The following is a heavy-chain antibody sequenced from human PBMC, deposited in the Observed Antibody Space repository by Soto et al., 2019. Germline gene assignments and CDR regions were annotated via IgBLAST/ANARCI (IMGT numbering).Heavy chain of an antibody. J-gene: IGHJ5*02. D-gene: IGHD3-3*01. V-gene: IGHV4-34*01. CDR2: INHSGST. Sequence: SETLSLTCAVYGGSFSGYYWSWIRQPPGKGLEWIGEINHSGSTNYNPSLKSRVTISVDTSKNQFSLKLSSVTAADTAVYYCARAYYDFWSGILAWGQGTLVTVSS. CDR1: GGSFSGYY. CDR3: ARAYYDFWSGILA.